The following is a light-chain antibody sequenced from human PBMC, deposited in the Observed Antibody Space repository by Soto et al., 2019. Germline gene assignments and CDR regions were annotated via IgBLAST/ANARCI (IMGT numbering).Light chain of an antibody. V-gene: IGKV3-20*01. J-gene: IGKJ1*01. CDR3: QQYGSSPRT. CDR1: RSLSSTS. CDR2: DVS. Sequence: EIVLTQSPGTLSLSPGERAALSCRASRSLSSTSLAWYQQRPGQAPRLLIYDVSSRATGIPDRFSGSGSGTGFTLTNNRTGPDDFAVYYCQQYGSSPRTFGQGTKVEIK.